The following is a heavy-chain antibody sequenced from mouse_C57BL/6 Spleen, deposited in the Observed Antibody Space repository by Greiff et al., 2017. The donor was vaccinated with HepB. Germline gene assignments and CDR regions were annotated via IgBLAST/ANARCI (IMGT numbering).Heavy chain of an antibody. V-gene: IGHV5-15*01. D-gene: IGHD2-4*01. Sequence: DVKLQESGGGLVQPGGSLKLSCAASGFTFSDYGMAWVRQAPRKGPEWVAFISNLAYSIYYADTVTGRFTISRENAKNTLYLEMSSLRSEDTAMYYCARQDDYDAPFAYWGQGTLVTVSA. CDR2: ISNLAYSI. J-gene: IGHJ3*01. CDR1: GFTFSDYG. CDR3: ARQDDYDAPFAY.